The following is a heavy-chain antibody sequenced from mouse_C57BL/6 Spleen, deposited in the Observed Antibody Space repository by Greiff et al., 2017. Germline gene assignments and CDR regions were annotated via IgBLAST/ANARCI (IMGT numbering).Heavy chain of an antibody. D-gene: IGHD2-1*01. V-gene: IGHV1-64*01. CDR3: ARWGNYEAMDD. Sequence: QVQLQQPGAELVKPGASVTLSCKASGYTFTSYWMHWVKQRPGQGLEWIGMIHPNSGSTNYNEKFKSKATLTVDKSSSTAYMQLSSLTSEDSAVYYCARWGNYEAMDDWGKGTSVTVSS. CDR1: GYTFTSYW. J-gene: IGHJ4*01. CDR2: IHPNSGST.